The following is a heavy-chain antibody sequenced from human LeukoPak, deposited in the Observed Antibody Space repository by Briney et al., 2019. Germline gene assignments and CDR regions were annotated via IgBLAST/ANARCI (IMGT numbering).Heavy chain of an antibody. CDR3: ARDRGVYSSSGYYYYYGMDV. CDR2: IYYRGST. J-gene: IGHJ6*02. Sequence: SETLSLTCTVSGGSISSYYWSWIRQPPGKGLEWIGYIYYRGSTNYNPSLKSRVTISVDTSKNQFSLKLSSVTAADTAVYYCARDRGVYSSSGYYYYYGMDVWGQGTTVTVSS. D-gene: IGHD6-13*01. V-gene: IGHV4-59*13. CDR1: GGSISSYY.